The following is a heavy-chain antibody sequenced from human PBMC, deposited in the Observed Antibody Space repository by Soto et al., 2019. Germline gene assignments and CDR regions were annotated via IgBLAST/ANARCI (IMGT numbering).Heavy chain of an antibody. J-gene: IGHJ5*02. CDR1: GFTFSSYS. CDR3: ARVVKAIVVVPAAIDR. D-gene: IGHD2-2*01. V-gene: IGHV4-34*01. Sequence: GSLRLSCAASGFTFSSYSMNWVRQAPGKGLEWIGEINHSGSTNYNPSLKSRVTISVDTSKNQFSLKLSSVTAADTAVYYCARVVKAIVVVPAAIDRWGQGTLVTVSS. CDR2: INHSGST.